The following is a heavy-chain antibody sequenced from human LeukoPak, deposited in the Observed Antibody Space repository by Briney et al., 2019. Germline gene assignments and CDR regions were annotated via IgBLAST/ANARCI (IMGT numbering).Heavy chain of an antibody. Sequence: GESLKISCKGSGYRFTDYWIGWVRQMPGKGLEWLGSIYPGDSDTRYSSSFQGQVTISADKSINTTHLPWSSLKASDTAMYYCARGAAGTTPDYYYFGLDVWGQGTTVRVSS. J-gene: IGHJ6*02. CDR3: ARGAAGTTPDYYYFGLDV. V-gene: IGHV5-51*01. CDR1: GYRFTDYW. D-gene: IGHD1-7*01. CDR2: IYPGDSDT.